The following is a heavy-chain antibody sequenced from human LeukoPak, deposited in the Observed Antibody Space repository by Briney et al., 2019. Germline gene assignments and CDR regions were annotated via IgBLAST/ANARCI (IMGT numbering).Heavy chain of an antibody. CDR2: INSDGSST. CDR1: GFTFSSYW. CDR3: ARDDAVYSYGPRGWFDP. V-gene: IGHV3-74*01. Sequence: GGSLRLSCAASGFTFSSYWMHWVRQAPGKGLVWVSRINSDGSSTSYADSVKGRFTISRDNAKNTLYLQMNSLRAEDTAVYCCARDDAVYSYGPRGWFDPWGQGTLVTVSS. J-gene: IGHJ5*02. D-gene: IGHD5-18*01.